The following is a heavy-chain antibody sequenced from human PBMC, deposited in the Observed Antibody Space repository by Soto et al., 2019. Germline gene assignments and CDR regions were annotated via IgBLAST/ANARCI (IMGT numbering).Heavy chain of an antibody. CDR1: GYTLTELS. CDR2: FDPEDGET. Sequence: ASVKVSCKVSGYTLTELSMHWVRQAPGKGLEWMGGFDPEDGETIYAQKFQGRVTMTEDTSTDTAYMELSSLRSEDTAVYYCATVKESTPATQWEPFDYWGQGTLVTVSS. CDR3: ATVKESTPATQWEPFDY. D-gene: IGHD1-26*01. J-gene: IGHJ4*02. V-gene: IGHV1-24*01.